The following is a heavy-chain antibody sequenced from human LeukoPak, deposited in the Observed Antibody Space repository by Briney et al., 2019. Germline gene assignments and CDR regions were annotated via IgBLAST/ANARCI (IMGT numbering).Heavy chain of an antibody. Sequence: QAGGSLRLSCAASGFTFSSYAMSWVRQAPGKGLEWVSAISGSGGSTYYADSVKGRFTISRDNSKNTLYLQMNSLRAEDTAVYYCAKPPARGSGWYYFDYWGQGTLSPSP. J-gene: IGHJ4*02. V-gene: IGHV3-23*01. D-gene: IGHD6-19*01. CDR3: AKPPARGSGWYYFDY. CDR1: GFTFSSYA. CDR2: ISGSGGST.